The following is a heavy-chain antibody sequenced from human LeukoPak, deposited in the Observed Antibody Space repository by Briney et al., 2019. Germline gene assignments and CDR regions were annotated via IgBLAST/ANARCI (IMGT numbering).Heavy chain of an antibody. V-gene: IGHV3-30*04. CDR1: GFTFSSYA. CDR2: ISYDGSNK. CDR3: ARAVAGTRNAFDL. D-gene: IGHD6-19*01. J-gene: IGHJ3*01. Sequence: GGSLRLSCAASGFTFSSYAMHWVRQAPGKGLEWVAVISYDGSNKYYADSVKGRFTISRDNAKNTLYLQMNSLIAEDTAVYYCARAVAGTRNAFDLWGQGTMVTVSS.